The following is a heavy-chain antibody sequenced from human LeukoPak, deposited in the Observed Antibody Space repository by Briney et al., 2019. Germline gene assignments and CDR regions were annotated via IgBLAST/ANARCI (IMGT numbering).Heavy chain of an antibody. CDR3: ARVPTAWYYYYYMDV. D-gene: IGHD2-21*02. Sequence: SETLSLTCAVYGGSFSGYYWSWIRQPPGKGLEWIGEINHSGSTNYNPSLKSRVTISVDTSMNQFSLKLSSVAAADTAVYYCARVPTAWYYYYYMDVWGKGTTVTVSS. CDR2: INHSGST. V-gene: IGHV4-34*01. J-gene: IGHJ6*03. CDR1: GGSFSGYY.